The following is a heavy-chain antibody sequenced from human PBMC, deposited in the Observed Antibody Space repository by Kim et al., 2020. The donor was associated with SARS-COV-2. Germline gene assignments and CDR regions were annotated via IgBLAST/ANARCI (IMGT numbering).Heavy chain of an antibody. V-gene: IGHV3-15*01. CDR2: IRSKTDGETV. CDR3: TQGIGYSMDV. D-gene: IGHD2-2*02. Sequence: RGSLRLSCVVSGFTFSNAWMDWVRQAPGKGLEWVGRIRSKTDGETVEYAPPVKGRFTISRDDTKNTMYLQMNSLKSEDTAVYYCTQGIGYSMDVWGQGTTVTVSS. J-gene: IGHJ6*02. CDR1: GFTFSNAW.